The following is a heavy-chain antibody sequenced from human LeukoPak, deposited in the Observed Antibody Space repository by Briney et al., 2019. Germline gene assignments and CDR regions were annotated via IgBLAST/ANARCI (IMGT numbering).Heavy chain of an antibody. CDR3: AKVPSSSSWSDY. Sequence: GGPLRLSCAASGFTFSNFWMHWVRQAPGKGLEWVSVISGSGESTYYAESVKGRFTISRDNSKNTLFLQMNSLRAEDTAVYYCAKVPSSSSWSDYWGQGTLVTVSS. D-gene: IGHD6-13*01. J-gene: IGHJ4*02. CDR1: GFTFSNFW. CDR2: ISGSGEST. V-gene: IGHV3-23*01.